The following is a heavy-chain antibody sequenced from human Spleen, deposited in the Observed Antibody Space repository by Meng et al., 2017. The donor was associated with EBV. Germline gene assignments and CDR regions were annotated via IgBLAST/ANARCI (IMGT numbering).Heavy chain of an antibody. Sequence: QITVKCSCHHTLKPHRTLPLPCTFSGYPLTTSGVGVALIRQPPGKALEWLALIYWDDDKYYSPSLNGRVTLTKDTSKSEVVLEMTNVETVDTGTYFCAHIGSSATAFDSWGQGTLVTVSS. CDR3: AHIGSSATAFDS. V-gene: IGHV2-5*02. D-gene: IGHD1-26*01. CDR1: GYPLTTSGVG. J-gene: IGHJ4*02. CDR2: IYWDDDK.